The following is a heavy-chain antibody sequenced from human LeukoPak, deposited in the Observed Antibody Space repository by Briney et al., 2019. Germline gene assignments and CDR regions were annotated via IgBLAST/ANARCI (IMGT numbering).Heavy chain of an antibody. V-gene: IGHV1-18*01. CDR1: GYTFTSYG. CDR3: ARDTGAGATDDAFDI. Sequence: ASVKVSCKASGYTFTSYGISWVRQAPGQGLEWMGWISAYNGNTNYAQKLQGRVTITTDESTSTAYMELSSLRSEDTAVYYCARDTGAGATDDAFDIWGQGTMVTVSS. D-gene: IGHD1-26*01. J-gene: IGHJ3*02. CDR2: ISAYNGNT.